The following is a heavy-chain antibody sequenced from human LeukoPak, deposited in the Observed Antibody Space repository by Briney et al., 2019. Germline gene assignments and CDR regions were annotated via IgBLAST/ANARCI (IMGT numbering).Heavy chain of an antibody. CDR1: GGSFSNHY. CDR3: ARHHSSGGHDAFDI. J-gene: IGHJ3*02. V-gene: IGHV4-34*01. Sequence: KPSETLSLTCAVYGGSFSNHYWSWIRQPPGKGLEWIGEINQSGSTNYNPSLKSRVTISIDTSKNQFSLKLSSVTAADTAVYYCARHHSSGGHDAFDIWGQGTMVTVSS. CDR2: INQSGST. D-gene: IGHD6-19*01.